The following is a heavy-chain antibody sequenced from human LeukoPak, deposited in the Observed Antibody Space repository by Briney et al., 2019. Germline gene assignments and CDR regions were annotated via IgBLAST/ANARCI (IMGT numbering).Heavy chain of an antibody. CDR1: GGTFSSYA. V-gene: IGHV1-69*04. Sequence: SVKVSCKASGGTFSSYAISWVRQAPGQGLDWMGRIIPIFDITNYAQNFQGRVTITADKSTSTAYMELSSLRSEDTAVYYCARGAAQYDSSGYQSSPFDYWGQGTLVTVSS. CDR3: ARGAAQYDSSGYQSSPFDY. J-gene: IGHJ4*02. D-gene: IGHD3-22*01. CDR2: IIPIFDIT.